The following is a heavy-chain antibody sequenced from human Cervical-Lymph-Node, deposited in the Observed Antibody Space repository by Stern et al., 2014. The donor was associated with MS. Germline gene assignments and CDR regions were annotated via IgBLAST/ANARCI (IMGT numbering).Heavy chain of an antibody. CDR2: ISSSGSYI. V-gene: IGHV3-21*01. CDR3: ARDSSSWYAIDY. J-gene: IGHJ4*02. CDR1: GFTFSSYS. Sequence: EVQLVESGGGLVKPGGSLRLSCAASGFTFSSYSMNWVRQAPGKGLEWVSSISSSGSYIYYADSVKGRFTISRDNAKNSLYLQMNSLRAEGTAVYYCARDSSSWYAIDYWGQGTLVTVSS. D-gene: IGHD6-13*01.